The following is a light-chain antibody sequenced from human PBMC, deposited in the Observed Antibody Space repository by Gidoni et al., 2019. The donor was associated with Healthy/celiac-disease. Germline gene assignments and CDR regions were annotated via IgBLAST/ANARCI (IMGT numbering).Light chain of an antibody. J-gene: IGKJ4*01. Sequence: VLTHPPAPLPLSPGERATLSCRAGQSVSSSYLAWYQQKPGQAPKLLIYGASSKPTGIPDRFSGSGSGTDFTLTISRLEPEDFATYYCQQYDSSPLTFGGGTKVEIK. CDR2: GAS. CDR3: QQYDSSPLT. V-gene: IGKV3-20*01. CDR1: QSVSSSY.